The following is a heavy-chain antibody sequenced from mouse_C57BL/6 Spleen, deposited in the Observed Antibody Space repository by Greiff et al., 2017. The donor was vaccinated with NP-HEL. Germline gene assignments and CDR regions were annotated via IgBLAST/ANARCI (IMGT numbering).Heavy chain of an antibody. J-gene: IGHJ3*01. Sequence: QVQLKESGPELVKPGASVKISCKASGYSFTSYYIHWVKQRPGQGLEWIGWIYPGSGNTKYNEKFKGKATLTADTSSSTAYMQLSSLTSEDSAVYYCARGEDYSNYGFAYWGQGTLVTVSA. CDR2: IYPGSGNT. V-gene: IGHV1-66*01. CDR3: ARGEDYSNYGFAY. CDR1: GYSFTSYY. D-gene: IGHD2-5*01.